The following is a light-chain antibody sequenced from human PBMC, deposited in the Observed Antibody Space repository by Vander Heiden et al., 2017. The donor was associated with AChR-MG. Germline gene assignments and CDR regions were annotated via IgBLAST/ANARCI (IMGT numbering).Light chain of an antibody. J-gene: IGLJ2*01. Sequence: QSVLTPPPSVSAAPGQKVTISCSRRRSNIGNNYVSWYQQLPGTAPKLLIYDNNKRPSGIPDRFSGSKSGTSATLGITGLQTGDEADYYCGTWDSSLSVVVFGGGTKLTVL. CDR3: GTWDSSLSVVV. V-gene: IGLV1-51*01. CDR2: DNN. CDR1: RSNIGNNY.